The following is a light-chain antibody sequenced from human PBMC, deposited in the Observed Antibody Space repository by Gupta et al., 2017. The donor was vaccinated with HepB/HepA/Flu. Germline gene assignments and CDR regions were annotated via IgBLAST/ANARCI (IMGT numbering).Light chain of an antibody. CDR2: KIS. J-gene: IGKJ1*01. CDR1: ESLVHSDGNTY. V-gene: IGKV2-24*01. CDR3: MQATQLYCT. Sequence: VITPTPLSSPVTLGQPASISCRSSESLVHSDGNTYLSLLQQRPGKPPRRLIYKISNRLSGGPDRVRGRGAGTEGTLKISRVRAEDCGVYDGMQATQLYCTFGQGTXVEIK.